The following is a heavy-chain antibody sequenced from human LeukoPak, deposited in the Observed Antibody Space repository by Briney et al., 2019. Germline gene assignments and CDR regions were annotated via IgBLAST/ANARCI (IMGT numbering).Heavy chain of an antibody. Sequence: GGSLRLSCAASGFTFSSYGMPWVRQAPGKGLEWVAGISYDGSNKYYADSVKGRFTISRDNSKNTLYLQMNSLRAEDTAVYYCVGLFDIWGQGTMVTVSS. CDR3: VGLFDI. CDR1: GFTFSSYG. CDR2: ISYDGSNK. V-gene: IGHV3-30*03. J-gene: IGHJ3*02.